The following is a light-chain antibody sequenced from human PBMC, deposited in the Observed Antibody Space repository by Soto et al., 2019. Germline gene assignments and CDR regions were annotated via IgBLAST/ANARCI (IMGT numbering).Light chain of an antibody. CDR1: QSISSW. Sequence: DIQITQSPSTLPAFVGDRVTITCRASQSISSWLAWYQQKPGKAPRLLIYKASSLESGVPSRFSGSGSGTEFTLTISSLQPDDFATFYCQQYNSYSFFFGQGTKLEIK. CDR2: KAS. CDR3: QQYNSYSFF. J-gene: IGKJ2*01. V-gene: IGKV1-5*03.